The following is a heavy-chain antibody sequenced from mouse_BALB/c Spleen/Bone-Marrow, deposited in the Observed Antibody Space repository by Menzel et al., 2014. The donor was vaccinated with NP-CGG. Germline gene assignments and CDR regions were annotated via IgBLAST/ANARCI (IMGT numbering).Heavy chain of an antibody. CDR3: ARRVITTGPGFDY. Sequence: VQLQQSGPELMKPGASVKISCKASGYSFTSYHMHWVKQSHGKSLEWIGYIDPFNGDTNYNQKFKGKATLTVDKFSSTAYMHLSSLTYEDSAVYCCARRVITTGPGFDYWGQGTLVTVSA. CDR1: GYSFTSYH. D-gene: IGHD2-4*01. CDR2: IDPFNGDT. V-gene: IGHV1S135*01. J-gene: IGHJ3*01.